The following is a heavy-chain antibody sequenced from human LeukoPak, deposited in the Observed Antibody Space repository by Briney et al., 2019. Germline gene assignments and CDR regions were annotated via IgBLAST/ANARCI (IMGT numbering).Heavy chain of an antibody. CDR3: ARDFDWESGH. Sequence: PGGSLRLSCAASGFTFSSFWIHWVRQAPGEGLVWVSRISGDEITANYADSVKGRFTVSRDNAKSTLYLQMNSLSAEDTAVYYCARDFDWESGHWGQGTLATVSS. CDR2: ISGDEITA. CDR1: GFTFSSFW. D-gene: IGHD3-9*01. V-gene: IGHV3-74*01. J-gene: IGHJ4*02.